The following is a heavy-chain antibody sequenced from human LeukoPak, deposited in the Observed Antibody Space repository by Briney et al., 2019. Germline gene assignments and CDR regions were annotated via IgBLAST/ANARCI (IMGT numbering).Heavy chain of an antibody. CDR1: GGSISSGDYY. Sequence: SQTLSLTCTVSGGSISSGDYYWSWIRQPPGKGLEWIGYIYYSGSTYYNPSLKSRVTISVDTSKDQFSLKLSSVTAADTAVYYCAREGVGDYVCGSHGMDVWGQGTTVTVFS. CDR3: AREGVGDYVCGSHGMDV. D-gene: IGHD3-16*01. J-gene: IGHJ6*02. CDR2: IYYSGST. V-gene: IGHV4-30-4*01.